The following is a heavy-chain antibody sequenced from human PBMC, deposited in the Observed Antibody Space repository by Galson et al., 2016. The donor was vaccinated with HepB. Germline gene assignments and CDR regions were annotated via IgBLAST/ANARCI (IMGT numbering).Heavy chain of an antibody. V-gene: IGHV2-5*02. Sequence: PALVKPTQTLTLTCTFSGFSLSTTRMGVGWIRQSPGKALEWLALIYWDDDTRYSPSLRNRLTITKDASRNQVVLTMTDMDPADSATYYCAQRGVLGYCTNGGQAEPCTGGFDTWGRGTMVTVSS. CDR2: IYWDDDT. CDR1: GFSLSTTRMG. CDR3: AQRGVLGYCTNGGQAEPCTGGFDT. J-gene: IGHJ3*02. D-gene: IGHD2-8*01.